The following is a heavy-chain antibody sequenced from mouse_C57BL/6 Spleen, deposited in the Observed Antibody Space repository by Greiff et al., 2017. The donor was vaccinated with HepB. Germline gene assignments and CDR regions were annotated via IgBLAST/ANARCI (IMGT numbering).Heavy chain of an antibody. CDR2: ISSGSSTI. J-gene: IGHJ4*01. Sequence: EVKVEESGGGLVKPGGSLKLSCAASGFTFSDYGMHWVRQAPEKGLDWVAYISSGSSTIYYADTVKGRFAISRDNAKNTLFLQMTSLRSEDTAMYYCARPDPYYAMDYWGQGTSVTVSS. CDR1: GFTFSDYG. V-gene: IGHV5-17*01. CDR3: ARPDPYYAMDY.